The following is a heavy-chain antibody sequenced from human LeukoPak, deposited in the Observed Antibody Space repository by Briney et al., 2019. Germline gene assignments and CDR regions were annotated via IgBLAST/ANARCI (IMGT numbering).Heavy chain of an antibody. D-gene: IGHD6-13*01. CDR2: TYYRSKWYN. Sequence: SQTLSLTCAISGDSVSSNSAAWNWIRQSPSRGLEWLGRTYYRSKWYNDYAVSVKSRITINPDTSKNQFSLQLNSVTPEDTAVYYCARDLVSYSRTWPWPRNYFDYWGQGTLVTVSS. CDR1: GDSVSSNSAA. CDR3: ARDLVSYSRTWPWPRNYFDY. V-gene: IGHV6-1*01. J-gene: IGHJ4*02.